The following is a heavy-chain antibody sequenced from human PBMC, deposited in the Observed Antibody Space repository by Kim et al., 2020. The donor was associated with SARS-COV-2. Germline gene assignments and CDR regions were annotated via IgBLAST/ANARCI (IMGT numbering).Heavy chain of an antibody. CDR1: GFTFSSYG. J-gene: IGHJ3*02. Sequence: GGSLRLSCAASGFTFSSYGMHWVRQAPGKGLEWVAVISYDGSNKYYADSVKGRFTISRDNSKNTLYLQRNSLRAEDTAVYYCAKDLKGLGSDAFDIRGQGTMDTVTS. D-gene: IGHD6-19*01. CDR3: AKDLKGLGSDAFDI. V-gene: IGHV3-30*18. CDR2: ISYDGSNK.